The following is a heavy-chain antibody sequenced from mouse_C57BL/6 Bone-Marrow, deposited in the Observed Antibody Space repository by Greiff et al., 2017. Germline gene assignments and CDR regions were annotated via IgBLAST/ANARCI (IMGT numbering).Heavy chain of an antibody. D-gene: IGHD2-10*01. V-gene: IGHV5-4*01. J-gene: IGHJ3*01. Sequence: EVQVVESGGGLVKPGGSLKLSCAASGFTFSSYAMSWVRQTPEKRLEWVATISDGGSYTYYPDNVKGRFTISRDKAKNNLYLQMSHLKSEDTAMYYCARDKGLLYWGQGTLVTVSA. CDR2: ISDGGSYT. CDR3: ARDKGLLY. CDR1: GFTFSSYA.